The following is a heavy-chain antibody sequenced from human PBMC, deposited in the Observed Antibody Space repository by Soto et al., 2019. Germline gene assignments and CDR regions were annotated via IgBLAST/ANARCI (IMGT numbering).Heavy chain of an antibody. J-gene: IGHJ6*02. CDR2: IFYSGNT. CDR3: ARRPGNDVYYGLDL. Sequence: SETLSLTCPVSGGPISSSNYYWGWIRQPPGKGLEWIGSIFYSGNTFYNPSLKSRVTISVDTSKNQFSLSLSSVTAADTAVYYCARRPGNDVYYGLDLWGQGTTVT. CDR1: GGPISSSNYY. V-gene: IGHV4-39*01.